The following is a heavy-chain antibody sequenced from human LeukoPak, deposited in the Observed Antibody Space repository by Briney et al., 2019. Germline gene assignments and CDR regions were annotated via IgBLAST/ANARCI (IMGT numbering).Heavy chain of an antibody. CDR2: INHSGST. J-gene: IGHJ4*02. V-gene: IGHV4-34*01. D-gene: IGHD3-16*02. CDR3: ASLGYDYVWGSYRPDY. Sequence: PSETLSLACAVYGGSFSGYYWSWIRQPPGKGLEWIGEINHSGSTNYNPSLKSRVTISVDTSKNQFSLKLSSVTAADTAVYYCASLGYDYVWGSYRPDYWGQGTLVTVSS. CDR1: GGSFSGYY.